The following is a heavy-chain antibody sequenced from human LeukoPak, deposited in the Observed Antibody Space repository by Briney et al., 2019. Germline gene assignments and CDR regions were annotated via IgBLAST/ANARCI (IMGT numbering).Heavy chain of an antibody. J-gene: IGHJ3*01. V-gene: IGHV1-18*01. Sequence: ASVKVSCKASGNTFASYGISWLRQAPGQGLEWMGWISTYDTTYYAQNLQGRVTMTRDTSTSTAYMELRSLRSDDTAMHYCARDRRGSYYPDAFDVWGQGTVVTVSS. D-gene: IGHD1-26*01. CDR2: ISTYDTT. CDR1: GNTFASYG. CDR3: ARDRRGSYYPDAFDV.